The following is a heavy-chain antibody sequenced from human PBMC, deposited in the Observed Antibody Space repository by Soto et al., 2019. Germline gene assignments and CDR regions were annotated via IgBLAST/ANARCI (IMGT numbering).Heavy chain of an antibody. CDR3: ARDLALAGNY. Sequence: GSLRLSCAASGFTFRSYAMNWVRQTQEKGLEWVSSISSTSTYTHYADSVKGRFTISRDNANNSLFLQMNSLRAEDTAIYYCARDLALAGNYWGQGALVTVSS. D-gene: IGHD6-19*01. V-gene: IGHV3-21*01. J-gene: IGHJ4*02. CDR1: GFTFRSYA. CDR2: ISSTSTYT.